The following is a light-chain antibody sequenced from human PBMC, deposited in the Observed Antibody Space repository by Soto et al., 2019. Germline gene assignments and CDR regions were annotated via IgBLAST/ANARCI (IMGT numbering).Light chain of an antibody. CDR2: DAS. V-gene: IGKV1-5*01. Sequence: DIQMTQSPFTLSASVGDRVTLTCRASQSISGWLAWYQQKPGQAPKLLIYDASTLETGVPSRFSGSGSGTEFTLTISSLQREDFATYYCQQYTSYSQYTFGQGTRLEIK. CDR1: QSISGW. J-gene: IGKJ2*01. CDR3: QQYTSYSQYT.